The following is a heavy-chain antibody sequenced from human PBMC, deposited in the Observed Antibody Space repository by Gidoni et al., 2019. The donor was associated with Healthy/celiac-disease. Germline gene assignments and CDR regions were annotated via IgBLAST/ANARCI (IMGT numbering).Heavy chain of an antibody. J-gene: IGHJ5*02. CDR2: IYPGDSDT. D-gene: IGHD2-2*01. V-gene: IGHV5-51*01. Sequence: GWVRQMPGKGLEWMGIIYPGDSDTRYSPSFQGQVTISADKSISTAYLQWSSLKASDTAMYYCARGGVPAAIHHRWFDPWGQGTLVTVSS. CDR3: ARGGVPAAIHHRWFDP.